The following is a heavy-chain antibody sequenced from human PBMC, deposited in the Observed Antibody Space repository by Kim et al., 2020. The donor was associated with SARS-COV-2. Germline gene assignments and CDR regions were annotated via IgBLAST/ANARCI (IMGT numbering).Heavy chain of an antibody. J-gene: IGHJ6*03. V-gene: IGHV1-8*01. D-gene: IGHD3-3*01. CDR3: ARGYLLRSIFYYYYMDV. Sequence: ASVKVSCKASGYTFTSYDINWVRQATGQGLEWMGWMNPNSGNTGYAQKFQGRVTMTRNTSISTAYMELSSLRSEDTAVYYCARGYLLRSIFYYYYMDVWGKGTTVTVSS. CDR1: GYTFTSYD. CDR2: MNPNSGNT.